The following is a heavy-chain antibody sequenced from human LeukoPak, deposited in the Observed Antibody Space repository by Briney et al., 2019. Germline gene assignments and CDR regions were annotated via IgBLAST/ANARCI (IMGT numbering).Heavy chain of an antibody. J-gene: IGHJ4*02. CDR2: IHYSGGT. V-gene: IGHV4-59*01. CDR1: GVSISTNY. D-gene: IGHD4-17*01. Sequence: PSETLSLTCTVFGVSISTNYWSWIRQLPGKGLEWIGYIHYSGGTNYNPSLKSRVAMSVDTSKTQFSLKLSSVTTADTAVYYCARGTVTTGYFDYWGQGTLVNVSS. CDR3: ARGTVTTGYFDY.